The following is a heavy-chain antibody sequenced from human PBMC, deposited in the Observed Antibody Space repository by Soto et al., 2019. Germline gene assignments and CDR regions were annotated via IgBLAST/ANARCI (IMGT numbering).Heavy chain of an antibody. J-gene: IGHJ4*02. CDR3: ARRGSGRYYDY. CDR2: ISGSGGST. Sequence: EVQLLESGGGLVQPGGSLRLSCAASGFTFSSYAMRWVRQAPGKGLEWVSAISGSGGSTYYADSVKGRFTISRDNSKNTVYLQMNSLRGEDTAVYSCARRGSGRYYDYWGQGTVVTVSS. CDR1: GFTFSSYA. D-gene: IGHD1-26*01. V-gene: IGHV3-23*01.